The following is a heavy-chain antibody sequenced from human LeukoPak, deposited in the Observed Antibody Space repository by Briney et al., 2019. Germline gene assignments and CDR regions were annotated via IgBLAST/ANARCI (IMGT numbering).Heavy chain of an antibody. J-gene: IGHJ3*02. Sequence: SETLSLTCAVYGGSFSGYYWSWIRQPPGKGLEWIGEINHSGSTNYNPSLKSRVTISVGTSKNQFSLKLSSVTAADTAVYYCARRPQVVPAAIRAFDIWGQGTMVTVSS. CDR2: INHSGST. V-gene: IGHV4-34*01. D-gene: IGHD2-2*02. CDR3: ARRPQVVPAAIRAFDI. CDR1: GGSFSGYY.